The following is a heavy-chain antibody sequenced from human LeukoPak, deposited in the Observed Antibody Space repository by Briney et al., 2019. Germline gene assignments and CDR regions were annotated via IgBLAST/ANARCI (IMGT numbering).Heavy chain of an antibody. J-gene: IGHJ4*02. Sequence: ASVKVSCKASGYTFAGYYIHWVRQAPGQGLEWMGWIIPHSGGTNYAQKFQDRVTMTRDTSISTAYMELSRLRSDDTAVYYCARDGGDGYNPGRPTDWGQGTLVTVSS. V-gene: IGHV1-2*02. CDR1: GYTFAGYY. D-gene: IGHD5-24*01. CDR3: ARDGGDGYNPGRPTD. CDR2: IIPHSGGT.